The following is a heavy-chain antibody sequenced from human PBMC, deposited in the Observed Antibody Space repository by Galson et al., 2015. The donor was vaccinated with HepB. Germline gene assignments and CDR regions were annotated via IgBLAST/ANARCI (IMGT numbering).Heavy chain of an antibody. D-gene: IGHD5-18*01. CDR1: GFTFSRNG. Sequence: SLRLSCAASGFTFSRNGMHWIRQAPGKGLEWVAFVRYDGRDKYYADSVKGRFTISRDNSKNTLYLQMNSLRAEDTAVYYCAKDDSEYSNGFYYGMDVWGQGTTVTVSS. CDR2: VRYDGRDK. CDR3: AKDDSEYSNGFYYGMDV. J-gene: IGHJ6*02. V-gene: IGHV3-30*02.